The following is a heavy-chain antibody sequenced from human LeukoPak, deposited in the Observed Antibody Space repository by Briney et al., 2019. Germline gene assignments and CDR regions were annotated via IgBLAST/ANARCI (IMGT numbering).Heavy chain of an antibody. V-gene: IGHV3-13*01. Sequence: PGGSLRLSCAASGFTFSSYDMHWVRQATGKGLEWVSAIGTAGDTYYPGSVKGRFTISRENAKNSLYLQMNSLRAGDTAVYYCASVVPLLVGYEIDGVVPPRRFLEWLLNTDYWGQGTLVTVSS. CDR2: IGTAGDT. D-gene: IGHD3-3*01. CDR1: GFTFSSYD. CDR3: ASVVPLLVGYEIDGVVPPRRFLEWLLNTDY. J-gene: IGHJ4*02.